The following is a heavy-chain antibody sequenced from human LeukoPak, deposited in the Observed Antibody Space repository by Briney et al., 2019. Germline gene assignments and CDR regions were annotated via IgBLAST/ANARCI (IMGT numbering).Heavy chain of an antibody. V-gene: IGHV4-59*08. CDR1: GGSISHYY. CDR2: VYYGGRT. CDR3: ARHQSGGTYPLDY. D-gene: IGHD1-26*01. J-gene: IGHJ4*02. Sequence: AETLSLTCTVSGGSISHYYWSWFRLPPGKRLEWIGFVYYGGRTVYNPSLKSRVTMSIDMSESQFFLNLDSVTAADTAIYYCARHQSGGTYPLDYWGQGVLVTVSS.